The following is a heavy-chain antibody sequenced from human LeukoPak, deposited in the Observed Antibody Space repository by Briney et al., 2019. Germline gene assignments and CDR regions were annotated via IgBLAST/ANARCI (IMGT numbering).Heavy chain of an antibody. CDR1: GYTFTSYG. CDR3: ARAMIVGGDYYYYYMDV. D-gene: IGHD3-22*01. CDR2: ISAYNGNT. Sequence: ASVKVSCKASGYTFTSYGISWVRQAPGQGLEWMGWISAYNGNTNYAQKLQGRVTMTTDTSTSTAYMELRSLRSNDTAVYYCARAMIVGGDYYYYYMDVWGKGTTVTISS. J-gene: IGHJ6*03. V-gene: IGHV1-18*01.